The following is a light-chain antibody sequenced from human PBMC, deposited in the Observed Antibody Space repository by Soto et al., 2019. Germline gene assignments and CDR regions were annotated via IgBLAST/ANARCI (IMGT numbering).Light chain of an antibody. V-gene: IGKV1-27*01. Sequence: DIQMTQSPSSLSASVGDRVTITCRASQGISDYLAWYQQKPGKVPKLLIYAASTLQSGVPSRFSGRGSGTDFTLTISSRQPEDVATYYCQKYNSATWTFGQGTKVEIK. CDR1: QGISDY. J-gene: IGKJ1*01. CDR3: QKYNSATWT. CDR2: AAS.